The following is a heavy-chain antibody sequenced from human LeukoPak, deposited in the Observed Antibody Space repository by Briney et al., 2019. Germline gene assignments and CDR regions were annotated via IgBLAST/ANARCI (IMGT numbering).Heavy chain of an antibody. J-gene: IGHJ4*02. CDR2: INLSGST. Sequence: SETLSLTCAVYGGSFSGYYWSWIRQPPGKGLEWIGEINLSGSTNYNPSLKSRVTISVDTSKNQFSLKLSSVTAADTAVYYCASSIYAIAAAAYWGQGTLVTVSS. CDR3: ASSIYAIAAAAY. V-gene: IGHV4-34*01. CDR1: GGSFSGYY. D-gene: IGHD6-13*01.